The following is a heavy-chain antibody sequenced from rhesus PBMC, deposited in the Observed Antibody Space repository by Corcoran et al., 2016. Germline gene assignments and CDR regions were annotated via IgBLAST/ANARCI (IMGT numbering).Heavy chain of an antibody. CDR1: GGSIRADYY. CDR3: ARRGDIFFDY. J-gene: IGHJ4*01. CDR2: IYGSGGGT. D-gene: IGHD5-42*01. Sequence: QVQLQESGPGLVKPSETLSLTCAVSGGSIRADYYWSWIRQPPGKGLEWIGYIYGSGGGTNYNPSLKNRVTISIDTSKNQFSLKLSSVTAADTAVYYCARRGDIFFDYWGQGVLVTVSS. V-gene: IGHV4-106*01.